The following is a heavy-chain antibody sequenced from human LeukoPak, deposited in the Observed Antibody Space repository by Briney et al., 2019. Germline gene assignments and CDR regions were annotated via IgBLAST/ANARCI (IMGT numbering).Heavy chain of an antibody. V-gene: IGHV1-2*02. CDR3: ARKHETALAEFDN. CDR2: INPNGGAT. Sequence: ASVTVSCKASGYTFTGYYMHWVRQAPGQGLQWMGWINPNGGATNYTQKFQGRVTMTRDTSTSTAYMELRSLGSDDTAVYYCARKHETALAEFDNWGQGSLVTVSS. J-gene: IGHJ4*02. CDR1: GYTFTGYY. D-gene: IGHD1-14*01.